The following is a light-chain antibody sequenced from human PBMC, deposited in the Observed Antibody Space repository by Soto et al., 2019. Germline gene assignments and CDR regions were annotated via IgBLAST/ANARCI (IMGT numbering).Light chain of an antibody. J-gene: IGLJ2*01. CDR2: DVS. CDR3: SSYTSSSTLMV. CDR1: SSDVGGYKY. Sequence: QSALTKPASVSGSPGQSITISCTGTSSDVGGYKYVSWYQQHPGKAPKLMIYDVSNRPSGVSNRVSGSKSGNTASLTISGLQAEDEADYYCSSYTSSSTLMVFGGGTKLTVL. V-gene: IGLV2-14*01.